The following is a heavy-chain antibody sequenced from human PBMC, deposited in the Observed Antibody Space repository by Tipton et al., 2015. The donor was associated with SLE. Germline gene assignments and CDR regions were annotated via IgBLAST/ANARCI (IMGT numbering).Heavy chain of an antibody. V-gene: IGHV4-59*01. D-gene: IGHD3-22*01. CDR2: VYDIDST. J-gene: IGHJ4*02. Sequence: TLSLTCTVSGASISSYYWSWVRQPPGKGLEWIGYVYDIDSTNYNPSLKSRVTISLDPSKNQFSLKLSSVTAADTAIYYCARGGIYHDNSGNFDYWGQGTLVTASS. CDR3: ARGGIYHDNSGNFDY. CDR1: GASISSYY.